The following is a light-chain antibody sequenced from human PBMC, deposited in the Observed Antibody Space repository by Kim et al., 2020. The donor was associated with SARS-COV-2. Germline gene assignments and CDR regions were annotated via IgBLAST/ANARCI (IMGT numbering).Light chain of an antibody. CDR2: GAS. J-gene: IGKJ5*01. CDR1: RSVGSK. Sequence: EVVLTQSPGTLSVSPGERATLSCRASRSVGSKLAWYQQKPGQAPRFFIHGASTRATGVPDRFSGGGSGTEFTLTISSLQSEDFAVYYCQQYNSWPLTFGQGTRLEI. CDR3: QQYNSWPLT. V-gene: IGKV3-15*01.